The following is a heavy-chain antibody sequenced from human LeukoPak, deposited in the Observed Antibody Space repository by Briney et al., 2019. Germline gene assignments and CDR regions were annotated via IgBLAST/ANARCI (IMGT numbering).Heavy chain of an antibody. CDR2: ISSSSSTI. Sequence: GGSLRLSCAASGFTFSSYSMNWVRQAPGKGLEGVSYISSSSSTIYYADSVKGRFTISRDNAKNSLYLQMNSLRAEDTAVYYCARSPRSGYYYPNAFDIWGQGTMVTVSS. CDR3: ARSPRSGYYYPNAFDI. J-gene: IGHJ3*02. V-gene: IGHV3-48*01. D-gene: IGHD3-22*01. CDR1: GFTFSSYS.